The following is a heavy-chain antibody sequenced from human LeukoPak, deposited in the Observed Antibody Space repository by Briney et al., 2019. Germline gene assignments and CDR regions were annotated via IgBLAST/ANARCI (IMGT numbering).Heavy chain of an antibody. V-gene: IGHV3-23*01. J-gene: IGHJ4*02. CDR1: GFTFSSYA. Sequence: GASLRLSCAASGFTFSSYAMSWVRQAPGKGLEWVSAISGSGGSTYYADSVKGRFTISRDNSKNTLYLQMNSLRAEDTAVYYCAKLSPQQWLVLGDYFDYWGQGTLVTVSS. CDR3: AKLSPQQWLVLGDYFDY. CDR2: ISGSGGST. D-gene: IGHD6-19*01.